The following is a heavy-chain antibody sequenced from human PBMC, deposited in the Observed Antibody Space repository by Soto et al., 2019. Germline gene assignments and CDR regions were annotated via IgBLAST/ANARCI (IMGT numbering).Heavy chain of an antibody. CDR2: LKEDGSEK. D-gene: IGHD6-6*01. J-gene: IGHJ4*02. V-gene: IGHV3-7*01. CDR3: ARDRGMYSTSSLDY. CDR1: GFTFSSYW. Sequence: EVQLVESGGGLVQPGGSLRLSCAASGFTFSSYWMSWVRQAPGKWLEWVANLKEDGSEKYYVDSVKGRFTISRDNAKNSLYLQMNCLRTEYTAVYYCARDRGMYSTSSLDYWVQGTLVTVSS.